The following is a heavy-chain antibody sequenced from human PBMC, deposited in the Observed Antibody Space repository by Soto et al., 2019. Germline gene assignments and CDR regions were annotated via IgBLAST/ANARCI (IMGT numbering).Heavy chain of an antibody. D-gene: IGHD3-3*01. Sequence: ASVKVSCKASGYTFTSYDINWVRQATGQGLEWMGWMNPNSGNTGYAQKFQGRVTMTRNTSISTAYMELSSLRSEDTAVYYCARGTLRFLEWLPYYYYYYGMDVWGQGTTVTVSS. J-gene: IGHJ6*02. CDR2: MNPNSGNT. CDR3: ARGTLRFLEWLPYYYYYYGMDV. V-gene: IGHV1-8*01. CDR1: GYTFTSYD.